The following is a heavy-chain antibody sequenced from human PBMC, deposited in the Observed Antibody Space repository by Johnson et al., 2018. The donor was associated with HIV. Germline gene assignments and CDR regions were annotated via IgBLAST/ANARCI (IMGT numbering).Heavy chain of an antibody. J-gene: IGHJ3*01. Sequence: VQLVESGGGLVQPGGSLRLSCAASGFTFSSYAMSWVRQAPGRGLEWVSSISGTGGSTYYADSVKGRFTISRDNSKNTLFLQMNSLRADDTAVYYCAKSQEWSAYDYDFELWGQGRRVTVSS. V-gene: IGHV3-23*04. D-gene: IGHD5-12*01. CDR3: AKSQEWSAYDYDFEL. CDR2: ISGTGGST. CDR1: GFTFSSYA.